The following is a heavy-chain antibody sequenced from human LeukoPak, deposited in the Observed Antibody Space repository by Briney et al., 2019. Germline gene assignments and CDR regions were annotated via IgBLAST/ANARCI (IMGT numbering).Heavy chain of an antibody. J-gene: IGHJ3*02. Sequence: SETLSLTCTVSGGYISTYYWSWIRQSAGKGLEWIGRIYSSGSTNYNPSLKSRVTISVDTSKNQFSLKLSSVTAADTAVYYCARFHPLRLGELSLYRAFDIWGQGTMVTVSS. CDR3: ARFHPLRLGELSLYRAFDI. CDR2: IYSSGST. D-gene: IGHD3-16*02. V-gene: IGHV4-4*07. CDR1: GGYISTYY.